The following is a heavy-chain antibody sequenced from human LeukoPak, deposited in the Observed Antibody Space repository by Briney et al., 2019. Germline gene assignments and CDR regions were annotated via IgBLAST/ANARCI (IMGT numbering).Heavy chain of an antibody. D-gene: IGHD3-10*01. CDR1: GFTFSSYA. V-gene: IGHV3-30*04. Sequence: GGSLRLSCAASGFTFSSYAMSWVRQAPGKGLEWVAVISYDGSNKYYADSVKGRFTISRDNSKSTLYLQMNSLRAEDTAVYYCAREGSGSYSLGGWFDPWGQGTLVTVSS. CDR3: AREGSGSYSLGGWFDP. J-gene: IGHJ5*02. CDR2: ISYDGSNK.